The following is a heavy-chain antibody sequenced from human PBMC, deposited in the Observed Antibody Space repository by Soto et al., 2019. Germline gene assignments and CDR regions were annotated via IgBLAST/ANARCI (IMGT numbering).Heavy chain of an antibody. V-gene: IGHV4-39*02. CDR1: GGSINNSTSF. D-gene: IGHD2-2*01. J-gene: IGHJ4*02. Sequence: SETLSLTGRVSGGSINNSTSFWGWLRQAPGKGREWIATINYRWPAEYNPSLKSRVTISVDRSRNVLSLQMNYVTAPDTAVYYCANYFMPPPSFFEYWGQGTLVTVLL. CDR2: INYRWPA. CDR3: ANYFMPPPSFFEY.